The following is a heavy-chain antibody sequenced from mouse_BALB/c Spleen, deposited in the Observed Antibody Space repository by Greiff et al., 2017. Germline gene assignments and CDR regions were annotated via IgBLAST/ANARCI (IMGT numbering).Heavy chain of an antibody. CDR1: GYTFTSYW. Sequence: QVQLKQSGAELARPGASVKLSCKASGYTFTSYWMQWVKQRPGQGLEWIGAIYPGDGDTRYTQKFKGKATLTADKSSSTAYMQLSSLASEDSAVYYCARGDYGNYGDAMDYWGQGTSVTVSS. CDR3: ARGDYGNYGDAMDY. V-gene: IGHV1-87*01. D-gene: IGHD2-1*01. J-gene: IGHJ4*01. CDR2: IYPGDGDT.